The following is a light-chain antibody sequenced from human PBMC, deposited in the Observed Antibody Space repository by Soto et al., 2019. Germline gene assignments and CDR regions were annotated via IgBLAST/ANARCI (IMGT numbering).Light chain of an antibody. CDR2: TIN. CDR3: AAWDDSLNGVV. CDR1: SSNIGSNT. J-gene: IGLJ3*02. Sequence: QSVLTQPPSASGTPGQRVTISCSGSSSNIGSNTVNWYQQLPGTAPKLLIYTINQRPSGVPDRFSGSRSGTSASLAISGLQSEDEAHYYCAAWDDSLNGVVFGGGTKLTAL. V-gene: IGLV1-44*01.